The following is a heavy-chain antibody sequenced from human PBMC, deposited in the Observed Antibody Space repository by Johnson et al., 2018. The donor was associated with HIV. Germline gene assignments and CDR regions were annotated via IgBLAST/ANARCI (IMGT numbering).Heavy chain of an antibody. Sequence: MQLVESGGGLVQPGGSLRLSCAASGFTFGTYWMSWVRQATGKGLEWVSAIGTAGDTYYPGSVKGRFTISRENAKNSLYLQMNSLRAGDTAVYYCAREDEGSTGYDSSGYYPFDIWGQGTMVTVSS. CDR2: IGTAGDT. J-gene: IGHJ3*02. CDR1: GFTFGTYW. D-gene: IGHD3-22*01. CDR3: AREDEGSTGYDSSGYYPFDI. V-gene: IGHV3-13*01.